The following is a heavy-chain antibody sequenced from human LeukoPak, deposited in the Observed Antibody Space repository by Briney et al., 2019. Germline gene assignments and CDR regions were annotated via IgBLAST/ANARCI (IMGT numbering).Heavy chain of an antibody. D-gene: IGHD2-15*01. CDR2: ISSSSSYT. CDR3: ARAPRYCSGGSCYSIDY. CDR1: GFTFSDYY. Sequence: GGSLRLSCAASGFTFSDYYMGWVRQAPGKGLEWVSYISSSSSYTNYADSVKGRFTTSRDNAKNSLYMQMNSLRAEDTAVYYCARAPRYCSGGSCYSIDYWGQGTLVTVSS. J-gene: IGHJ4*02. V-gene: IGHV3-11*06.